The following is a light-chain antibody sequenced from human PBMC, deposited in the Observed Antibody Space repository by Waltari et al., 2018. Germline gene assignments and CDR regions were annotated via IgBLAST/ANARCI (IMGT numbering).Light chain of an antibody. J-gene: IGKJ5*01. CDR2: SAS. V-gene: IGKV1-39*01. CDR3: QQTYSTPTVT. Sequence: DILMTQSPSSLSATVGDRLTITCRASQNIENYVNWYQQRPGRAPKLLIYSASTLQSGVPPRFSGSGSGTEFTLTITNLQPEDIATYYCQQTYSTPTVTFGQGTRLDIK. CDR1: QNIENY.